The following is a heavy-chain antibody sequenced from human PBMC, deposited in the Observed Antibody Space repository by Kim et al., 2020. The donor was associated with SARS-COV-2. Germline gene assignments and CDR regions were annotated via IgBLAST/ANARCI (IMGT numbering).Heavy chain of an antibody. CDR1: GGSISSYY. Sequence: SETLSLTCTVSGGSISSYYWSWIRQPPGKGLEWIGYIYYSGSTNYNPSLKSRVTISVDTSKNQFSLKLSSVTAADTAVYYCARGLYSSSWLTDYYYYYG. D-gene: IGHD6-13*01. J-gene: IGHJ6*01. V-gene: IGHV4-59*01. CDR2: IYYSGST. CDR3: ARGLYSSSWLTDYYYYYG.